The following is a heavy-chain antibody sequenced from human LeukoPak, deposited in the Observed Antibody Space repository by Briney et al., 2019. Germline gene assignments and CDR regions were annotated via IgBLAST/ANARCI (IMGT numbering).Heavy chain of an antibody. CDR1: GFTFSFFW. CDR2: IDSDGATT. J-gene: IGHJ4*02. D-gene: IGHD7-27*01. CDR3: ARGLLGIHDY. V-gene: IGHV3-74*01. Sequence: GGSLRLSCAASGFTFSFFWMHWVRQAPGKGLVWVSRIDSDGATTGHADSVKGRFTISRDNAKNTLYLQMNSLRADDTAVYYCARGLLGIHDYWGQGTLVTVSS.